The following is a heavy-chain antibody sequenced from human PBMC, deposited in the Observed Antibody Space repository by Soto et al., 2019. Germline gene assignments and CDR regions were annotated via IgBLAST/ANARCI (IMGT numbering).Heavy chain of an antibody. V-gene: IGHV4-31*03. CDR2: IYYSGST. Sequence: QVQLQESGPGLVKPSQTLSLTCTVSGGSISSGGYYWSWIRQHPGKGLEWIGYIYYSGSTYYNPSLKSRVTISVDTSKNRFSLRLSSVTAADTAVYYCARDGGYDSFFFDLWGRGTLVTVSS. J-gene: IGHJ2*01. D-gene: IGHD5-12*01. CDR3: ARDGGYDSFFFDL. CDR1: GGSISSGGYY.